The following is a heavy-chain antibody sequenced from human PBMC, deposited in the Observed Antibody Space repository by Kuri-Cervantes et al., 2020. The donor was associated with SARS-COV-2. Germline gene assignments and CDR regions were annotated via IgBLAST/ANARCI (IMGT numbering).Heavy chain of an antibody. V-gene: IGHV4-34*01. CDR3: ARGDCSSTSCYAWGAENY. D-gene: IGHD2-2*01. CDR1: GGSFSGYY. CDR2: SNHSGST. Sequence: SQTLSLTCAVYGGSFSGYYWSWIRQPPGKGLEWIGESNHSGSTNYNPSLKSRVTISVDTSKNQFSLRLNSVTTADTVVYYCARGDCSSTSCYAWGAENYWGQGTLVTVSS. J-gene: IGHJ4*02.